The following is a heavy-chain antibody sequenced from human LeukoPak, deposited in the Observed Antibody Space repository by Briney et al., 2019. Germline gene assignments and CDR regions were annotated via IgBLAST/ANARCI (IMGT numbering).Heavy chain of an antibody. CDR3: AKDKELRYFDRLFDLDY. J-gene: IGHJ4*02. D-gene: IGHD3-9*01. V-gene: IGHV3-30*02. CDR1: GLIFSNFG. Sequence: GGSLRLSCAESGLIFSNFGMHWVRQAPGKGLEWVAFIWFDVSNKYYADSVKGRSTISRDNSKNTLYLQLSSLRAEDTAVYYWAKDKELRYFDRLFDLDYWGQGTLVTVSS. CDR2: IWFDVSNK.